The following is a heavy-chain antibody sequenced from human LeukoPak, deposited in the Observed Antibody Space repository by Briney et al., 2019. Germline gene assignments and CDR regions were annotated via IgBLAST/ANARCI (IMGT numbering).Heavy chain of an antibody. D-gene: IGHD5-18*01. V-gene: IGHV3-66*01. CDR2: IYSGGST. J-gene: IGHJ4*02. CDR1: GFTVSSNY. CDR3: AREMWDSYGYVDY. Sequence: GGSLRLSCAASGFTVSSNYMSWVRQAPGKGLEWVSVIYSGGSTYYADSVKGRFTISRDNSKNTLYLQMNSMRAEDTAVYYCAREMWDSYGYVDYWGQGTLVTVCS.